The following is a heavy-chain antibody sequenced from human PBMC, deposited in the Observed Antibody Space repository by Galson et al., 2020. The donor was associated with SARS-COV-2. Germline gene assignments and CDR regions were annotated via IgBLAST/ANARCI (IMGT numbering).Heavy chain of an antibody. CDR1: GFTFSSYG. J-gene: IGHJ6*02. D-gene: IGHD6-19*01. CDR2: ISYDGSNK. V-gene: IGHV3-30*18. Sequence: TGGSLRLSCAASGFTFSSYGMHWVRQAPGKGLEWVAVISYDGSNKYYADSVKGRFTISRDNSKNTLYLQMNSLRAEDTAVYYCAKDANSRRHFRGWIDYYYGMDVWGQGTTVTVSS. CDR3: AKDANSRRHFRGWIDYYYGMDV.